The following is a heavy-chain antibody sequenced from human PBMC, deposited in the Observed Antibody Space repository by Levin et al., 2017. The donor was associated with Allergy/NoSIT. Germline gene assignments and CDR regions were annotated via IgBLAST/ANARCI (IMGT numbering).Heavy chain of an antibody. J-gene: IGHJ4*02. D-gene: IGHD5-18*01. CDR1: GFTFSSYW. Sequence: LSLTCAASGFTFSSYWMRWVRQAPGKGLEWVANIQQDGGGKYYVESVKGRFTISRDNAKNSLYLQMSSLRAEDTAVYYCASDPFSYADYWGQGTLVTVSS. CDR3: ASDPFSYADY. V-gene: IGHV3-7*01. CDR2: IQQDGGGK.